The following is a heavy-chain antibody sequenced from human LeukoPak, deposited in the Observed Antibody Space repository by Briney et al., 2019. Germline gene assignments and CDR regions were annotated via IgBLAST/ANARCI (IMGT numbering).Heavy chain of an antibody. Sequence: GASVKVSCKASGYTFTGYYMHWVRQAPGQGLEWMGIINPSAGNTRYAQKFQGGVTMTRDTSTSTVYMELSSLRSEDTAIYYCVREEEGGTFDHWGQGTLVSVSS. D-gene: IGHD3-16*01. CDR1: GYTFTGYY. V-gene: IGHV1-46*01. CDR3: VREEEGGTFDH. CDR2: INPSAGNT. J-gene: IGHJ4*02.